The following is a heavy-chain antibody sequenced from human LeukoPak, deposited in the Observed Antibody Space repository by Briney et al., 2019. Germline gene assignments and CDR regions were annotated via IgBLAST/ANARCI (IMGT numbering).Heavy chain of an antibody. V-gene: IGHV3-23*01. J-gene: IGHJ6*02. CDR1: GFTFSSCS. CDR3: TRGPGRSSSPYYGMDV. Sequence: TGGSLRLSCVASGFTFSSCSMTWVRQAPGKGLECVSTITPTADWTFYADSVKGRFSISRDNSKNTVYLQMNSLRAEDTAVYCCTRGPGRSSSPYYGMDVWGQGTTVTVSS. D-gene: IGHD6-6*01. CDR2: ITPTADWT.